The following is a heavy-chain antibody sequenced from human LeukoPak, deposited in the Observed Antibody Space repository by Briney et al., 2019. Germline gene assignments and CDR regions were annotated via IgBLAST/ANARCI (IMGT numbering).Heavy chain of an antibody. J-gene: IGHJ4*02. CDR2: ISAYNGNT. V-gene: IGHV1-18*01. D-gene: IGHD6-13*01. Sequence: ASVKVSCKASGYTFTSYGISWVRQAPGQGLEWMGWISAYNGNTNYAQKLQGRVTMTTDTSTSTAYMELRSLRSDDTAVYYCARDIIAAAAPEGYFDYRGQGTLVTVSS. CDR3: ARDIIAAAAPEGYFDY. CDR1: GYTFTSYG.